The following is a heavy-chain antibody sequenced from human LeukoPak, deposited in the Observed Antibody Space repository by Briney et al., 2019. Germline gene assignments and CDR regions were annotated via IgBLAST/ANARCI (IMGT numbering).Heavy chain of an antibody. CDR1: GFTFDSYA. CDR3: AKGVGAGNSVYFDY. CDR2: ISGSGGDT. Sequence: PGGSLRLSCAASGFTFDSYAMSWVRQAPGKGLEWVSVISGSGGDTHYADSVKGRFTISRDNSKNSLYLQMNSLRAEDTAVYYCAKGVGAGNSVYFDYWGQGTLVTVSS. V-gene: IGHV3-23*01. J-gene: IGHJ4*02. D-gene: IGHD4-23*01.